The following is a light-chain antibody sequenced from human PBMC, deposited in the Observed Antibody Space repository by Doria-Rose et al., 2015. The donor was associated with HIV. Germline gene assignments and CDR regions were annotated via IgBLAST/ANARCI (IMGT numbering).Light chain of an antibody. CDR3: QQLKSYLL. J-gene: IGKJ5*01. Sequence: RVTITCRASQDISSYLAWYQQKAGKAPKLLIYAASTLQSGVSSRFSGSGSGTEFTLTISSLQPEDFATYYCQQLKSYLLFGQGTRLDIK. CDR2: AAS. V-gene: IGKV1-9*01. CDR1: QDISSY.